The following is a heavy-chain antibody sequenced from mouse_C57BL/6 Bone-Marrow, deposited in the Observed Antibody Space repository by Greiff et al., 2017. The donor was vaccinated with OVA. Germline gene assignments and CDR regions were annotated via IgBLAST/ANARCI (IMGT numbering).Heavy chain of an antibody. Sequence: SGAELARPGASVKMSCKASGYTFTSYTMHWVKQRPGQGLEWIGYINPSSGYTKYNQKFKDKGTLTADKSSSTAYMQLSSLTSEDSAVDYCARGTTVVGDAMDYWGQGTSVTVSS. CDR3: ARGTTVVGDAMDY. CDR1: GYTFTSYT. V-gene: IGHV1-4*01. J-gene: IGHJ4*01. CDR2: INPSSGYT. D-gene: IGHD1-1*01.